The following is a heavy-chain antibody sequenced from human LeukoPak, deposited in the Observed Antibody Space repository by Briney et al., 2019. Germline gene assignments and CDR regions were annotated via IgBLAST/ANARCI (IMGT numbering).Heavy chain of an antibody. CDR2: IYYSETT. Sequence: SETLSHTCTVSGASISTYYWSWIRQPPGKGLEWIGCIYYSETTNYNPSLKSRLTISLNTSKNQFSLKLSSVTAADTAVYYCARDLGGYSYGPFDYWGQGTLVTVSS. D-gene: IGHD5-18*01. V-gene: IGHV4-59*01. CDR3: ARDLGGYSYGPFDY. J-gene: IGHJ4*02. CDR1: GASISTYY.